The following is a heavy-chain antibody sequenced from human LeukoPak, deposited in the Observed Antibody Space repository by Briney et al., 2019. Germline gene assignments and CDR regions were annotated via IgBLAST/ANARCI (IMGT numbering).Heavy chain of an antibody. Sequence: GGSLRLSCAASGFTFDDYAMHRVRQAPGPGLEWVSGINWNSGTMGYADSVKGRFTISRDNAKNSLYLQMNSLRGEDTALYYCAKADCGGDCRTCDFWGQGTLVTVSS. CDR1: GFTFDDYA. V-gene: IGHV3-9*01. CDR3: AKADCGGDCRTCDF. CDR2: INWNSGTM. J-gene: IGHJ4*02. D-gene: IGHD2-21*02.